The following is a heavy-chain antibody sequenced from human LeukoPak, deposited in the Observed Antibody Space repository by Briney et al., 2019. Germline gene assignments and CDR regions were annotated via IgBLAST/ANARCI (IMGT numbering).Heavy chain of an antibody. Sequence: ASVKVSCKASGYTFTSDYMHWVRQAPGQGLEWMGIINPSGGSTSYAQKFQGRVTMTRDTSTSTVYMELSSLRSEDTAVYYCARDPITIFGVVIKDEFGDAFDIWGQGTMVTVSS. J-gene: IGHJ3*02. V-gene: IGHV1-46*01. CDR1: GYTFTSDY. D-gene: IGHD3-3*01. CDR3: ARDPITIFGVVIKDEFGDAFDI. CDR2: INPSGGST.